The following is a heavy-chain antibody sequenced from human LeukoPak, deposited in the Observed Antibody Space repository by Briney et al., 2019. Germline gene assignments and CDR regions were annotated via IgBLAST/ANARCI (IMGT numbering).Heavy chain of an antibody. CDR1: GGSISSYY. D-gene: IGHD6-13*01. V-gene: IGHV4-59*01. J-gene: IGHJ4*02. Sequence: PSETLSLTCTVSGGSISSYYWSWIRQPPGKGREWIGYIYYSGSTNYNPSLKSRVTISVDTSKNQFSLKLSSVTAADTAVYYCARVGSSSWYYYFDYWGQGTLVTVSS. CDR3: ARVGSSSWYYYFDY. CDR2: IYYSGST.